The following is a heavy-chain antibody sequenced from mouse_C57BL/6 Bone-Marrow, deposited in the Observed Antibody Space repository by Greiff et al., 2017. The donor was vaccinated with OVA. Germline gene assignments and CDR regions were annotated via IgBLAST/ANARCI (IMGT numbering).Heavy chain of an antibody. V-gene: IGHV3-6*01. CDR3: ARYYAYFDY. D-gene: IGHD1-1*01. CDR1: GYSITSGYY. Sequence: VQLKESGPGLVKPSQSLSLTCSVTGYSITSGYYWNWIRQFPGNKLEWMGYISYDGSNNYNPSLKNRISITRDTSKNQFFLKLNSVTTEDTATYYCARYYAYFDYWGQGTTLTVSS. J-gene: IGHJ2*01. CDR2: ISYDGSN.